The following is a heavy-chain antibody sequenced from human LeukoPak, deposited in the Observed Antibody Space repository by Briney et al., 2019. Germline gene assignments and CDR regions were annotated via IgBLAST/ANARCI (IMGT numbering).Heavy chain of an antibody. CDR2: ISSSSSYT. Sequence: PGGSLRLSCAASGFTFSSYEMNWVRQAPGKGLEWVSYISSSSSYTNYADSVKGRFTISRDNSKNTVYLEMNSLRAEDTAVYYCARDLRVTYFDYWGQGTLVTVSS. CDR1: GFTFSSYE. V-gene: IGHV3-48*03. CDR3: ARDLRVTYFDY. D-gene: IGHD2-21*02. J-gene: IGHJ4*02.